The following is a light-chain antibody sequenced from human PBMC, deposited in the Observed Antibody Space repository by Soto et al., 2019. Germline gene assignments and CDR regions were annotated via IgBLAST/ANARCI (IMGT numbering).Light chain of an antibody. CDR2: AVT. V-gene: IGLV2-8*01. Sequence: QSALTQPPSASGSPGQSVTISCTGTSSDVGGYDYVSWYQQHPGKAPKLMIYAVTKRPSGVPDRFSGSKSGNTASLTVSGLQAEDEADYYCSSYAGSGNLPYGFGTGTKVTVL. J-gene: IGLJ1*01. CDR3: SSYAGSGNLPYG. CDR1: SSDVGGYDY.